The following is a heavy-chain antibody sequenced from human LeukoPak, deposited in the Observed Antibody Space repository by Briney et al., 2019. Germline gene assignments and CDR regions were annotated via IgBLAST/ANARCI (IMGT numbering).Heavy chain of an antibody. Sequence: GGSLRLSCSVSGFTFSTYAMHWVRQAPGKGLEYVSAISSNGGTTYYADSVKSRFTISRDNSKNTLYLQMSSLRTEDTAVYYCVKGVVVTVYLFRHWGQGALVTVSS. CDR1: GFTFSTYA. CDR3: VKGVVVTVYLFRH. V-gene: IGHV3-64D*06. D-gene: IGHD2-21*02. CDR2: ISSNGGTT. J-gene: IGHJ1*01.